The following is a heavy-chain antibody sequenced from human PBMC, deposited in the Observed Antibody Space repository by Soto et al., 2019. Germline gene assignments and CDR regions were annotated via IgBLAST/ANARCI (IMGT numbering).Heavy chain of an antibody. CDR2: IWYDGSNK. D-gene: IGHD1-26*01. Sequence: QVQLVESGGGVVQPGRSLRLSCAASGFTFSSYGMHWVRQAPGKGLEWVAVIWYDGSNKYYADSVKGRFTISRDNSKNTRYLQMNSLRAEDTAVYYCARVGLGASLDYWGQGTLVTVSS. CDR1: GFTFSSYG. J-gene: IGHJ4*02. V-gene: IGHV3-33*01. CDR3: ARVGLGASLDY.